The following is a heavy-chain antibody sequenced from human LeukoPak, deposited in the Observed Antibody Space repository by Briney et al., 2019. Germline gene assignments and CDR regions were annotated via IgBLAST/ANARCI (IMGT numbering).Heavy chain of an antibody. CDR3: AKDGGLWVSAHWGDS. D-gene: IGHD7-27*01. CDR1: GITFRNYG. J-gene: IGHJ4*02. V-gene: IGHV3-33*06. Sequence: GGSLRLSCAASGITFRNYGMHWVRQAPGKGLEWVAIIWYDGSNKYYADSVKGRFTISRDNSKNTLYLQMNSLRVEDTAVYYCAKDGGLWVSAHWGDSWGRGTLVTVSS. CDR2: IWYDGSNK.